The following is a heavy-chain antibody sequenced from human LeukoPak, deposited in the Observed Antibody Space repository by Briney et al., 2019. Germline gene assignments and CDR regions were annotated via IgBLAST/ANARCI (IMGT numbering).Heavy chain of an antibody. J-gene: IGHJ4*02. D-gene: IGHD6-19*01. V-gene: IGHV3-23*01. CDR1: GFTFSSYA. Sequence: GGSLRLSCAASGFTFSSYAMSWVRQAPGKGLEWVSAVSGNGGNTYHTDSVKGRFTISRDNSKNTLYLQMNSLRAEDTAVYHCAKRPSGWTRGGFDYWGQGTLVTVSS. CDR3: AKRPSGWTRGGFDY. CDR2: VSGNGGNT.